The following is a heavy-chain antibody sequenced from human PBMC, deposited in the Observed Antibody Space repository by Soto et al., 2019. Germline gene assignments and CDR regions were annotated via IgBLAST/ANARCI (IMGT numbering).Heavy chain of an antibody. V-gene: IGHV1-58*01. CDR1: GFTFTSSA. CDR2: IVVGSGNT. CDR3: AAGLSGYSYGWSILLPPY. D-gene: IGHD5-18*01. Sequence: SVKVSCKASGFTFTSSAVQWVRQARGQRLEWIGWIVVGSGNTNYAQKFQERVTITRDMSTSTAYMELSSLRSEDTAVYYCAAGLSGYSYGWSILLPPYWGQGTLVTVSS. J-gene: IGHJ4*02.